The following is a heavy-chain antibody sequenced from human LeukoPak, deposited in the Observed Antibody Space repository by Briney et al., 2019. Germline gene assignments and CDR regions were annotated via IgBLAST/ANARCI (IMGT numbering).Heavy chain of an antibody. V-gene: IGHV3-23*01. J-gene: IGHJ3*02. CDR1: GFTFSSYA. CDR2: ISGSGGST. Sequence: GGSLRLSCAASGFTFSSYAMSWVRQAPGKGLEWVSAISGSGGSTYYADSVKGRFTISRDNSKNTLYLQMNSLRAGDTAVYYCAKDRKGEDLLDAFDIWGQGTMVTVSS. CDR3: AKDRKGEDLLDAFDI. D-gene: IGHD3-16*01.